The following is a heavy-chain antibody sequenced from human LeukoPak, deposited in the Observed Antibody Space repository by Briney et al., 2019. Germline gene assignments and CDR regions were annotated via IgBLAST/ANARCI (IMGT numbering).Heavy chain of an antibody. Sequence: PSETLSLTCTVSGGSISSGDYYWSWIRQPPGKGLEWIGYIYYSGSTYYNPSLKSRVTISVDTSKNQFSLKLSSVTAADTAVYYCARSTRLAAAGFDYWGRGTLVTVSS. CDR2: IYYSGST. V-gene: IGHV4-30-4*01. CDR3: ARSTRLAAAGFDY. D-gene: IGHD6-13*01. J-gene: IGHJ4*02. CDR1: GGSISSGDYY.